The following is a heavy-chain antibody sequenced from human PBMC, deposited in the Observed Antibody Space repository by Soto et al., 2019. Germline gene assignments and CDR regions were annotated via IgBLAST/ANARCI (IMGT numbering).Heavy chain of an antibody. V-gene: IGHV3-33*01. Sequence: HPGGSLRLSCAASGFTFSSYGMHWVRQAPGKGLEWVAVIWYDGSNKYYADSVKGRFTISRDNSKNTLYLQMNSLRAEDTAVYYCARVMSFRQPRPHGGMDVWGQGTTVTVSS. D-gene: IGHD2-8*01. CDR1: GFTFSSYG. J-gene: IGHJ6*02. CDR3: ARVMSFRQPRPHGGMDV. CDR2: IWYDGSNK.